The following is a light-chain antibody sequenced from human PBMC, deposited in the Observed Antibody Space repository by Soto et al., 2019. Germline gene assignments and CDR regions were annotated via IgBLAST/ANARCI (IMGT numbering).Light chain of an antibody. CDR3: QQYGSSPLT. V-gene: IGKV3-20*01. J-gene: IGKJ1*01. CDR1: QGVSNSY. CDR2: GAS. Sequence: EIVLTQSPVTLSLSPGEGATLSCRASQGVSNSYLAWYQQKPGQAPRLLIYGASSRATGIPDRFGGSGSGTDFTLTISRLEPEDFAVYFCQQYGSSPLTFGQGTRWIS.